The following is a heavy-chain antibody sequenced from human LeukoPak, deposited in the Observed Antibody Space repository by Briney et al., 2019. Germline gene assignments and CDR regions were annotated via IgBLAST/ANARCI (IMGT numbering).Heavy chain of an antibody. V-gene: IGHV1-69*13. CDR2: ITPIFGTA. D-gene: IGHD3-22*01. CDR1: GGTFSSYA. Sequence: SVKVSCKASGGTFSSYAISWVRQAPGQGLEWMGGITPIFGTANYAQKFQGRVTITADESTSTAYMELSSLRSEDTAVYYCATGYYDSSGYYFLDYWGQGTLVTVSS. CDR3: ATGYYDSSGYYFLDY. J-gene: IGHJ4*02.